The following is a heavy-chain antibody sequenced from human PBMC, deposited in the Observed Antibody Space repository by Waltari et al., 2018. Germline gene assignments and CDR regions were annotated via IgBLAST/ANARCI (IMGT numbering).Heavy chain of an antibody. CDR1: GGSINTYY. CDR3: ARGGLDCDGDCFDY. Sequence: QLRLQESGPGLVKPSETVSLTCTVSGGSINTYYWSWIRQLPGKALEWMAYISDTGSSNYNSSLKGRLTISIDTSKNQFSLKMSSVTAADTAVYYCARGGLDCDGDCFDYWGQGTLVTVPS. J-gene: IGHJ4*02. V-gene: IGHV4-59*01. D-gene: IGHD2-21*01. CDR2: ISDTGSS.